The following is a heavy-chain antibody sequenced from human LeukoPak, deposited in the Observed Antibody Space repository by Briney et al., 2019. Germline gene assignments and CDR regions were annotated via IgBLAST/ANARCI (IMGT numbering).Heavy chain of an antibody. CDR2: IYHSGST. CDR3: ARPGVGHYYFDY. D-gene: IGHD1-26*01. Sequence: SETLSLTCTVSGGSVSSGSYYWSWIRQPPGKGLEWIGEIYHSGSTNYNPSLKSRVTISVDKSKNQFSLKLSSVTAADTAVYYCARPGVGHYYFDYWGQGTLVTISS. J-gene: IGHJ4*02. V-gene: IGHV4-61*01. CDR1: GGSVSSGSYY.